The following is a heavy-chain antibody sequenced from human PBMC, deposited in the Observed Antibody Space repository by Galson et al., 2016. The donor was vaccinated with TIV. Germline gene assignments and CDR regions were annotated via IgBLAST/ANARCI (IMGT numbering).Heavy chain of an antibody. Sequence: SLRLSCAASRFTLRTYSMNWVRQAPGKGLEWVSSISRTPGYTYYAHSVKGRFTISRDNAKNSLYLQMNSLRVEDTAVYYCATDRGDWNDFQPPDSWGQGTLVPVSS. CDR3: ATDRGDWNDFQPPDS. CDR2: ISRTPGYT. V-gene: IGHV3-21*01. CDR1: RFTLRTYS. D-gene: IGHD1-1*01. J-gene: IGHJ4*02.